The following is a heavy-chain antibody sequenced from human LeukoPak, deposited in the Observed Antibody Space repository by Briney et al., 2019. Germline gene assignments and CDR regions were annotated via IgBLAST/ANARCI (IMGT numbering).Heavy chain of an antibody. Sequence: GGSLRLSCVASGFTISNYWMNWVRQAPGKGLEWVAIIKQDGSEKYYVDSVKGRFTISRDNAKNSIFLQMNSLRVEDTAVYYCARDTLEPGDYWGQGTLVTVSS. D-gene: IGHD1-1*01. V-gene: IGHV3-7*01. CDR3: ARDTLEPGDY. CDR2: IKQDGSEK. CDR1: GFTISNYW. J-gene: IGHJ4*02.